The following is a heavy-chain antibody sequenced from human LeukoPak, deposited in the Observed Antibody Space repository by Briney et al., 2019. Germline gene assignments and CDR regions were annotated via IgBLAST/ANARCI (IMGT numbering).Heavy chain of an antibody. CDR1: GFTFSSYA. CDR3: AKDPPRRVVVVPAAPYFDY. D-gene: IGHD2-2*01. J-gene: IGHJ4*02. V-gene: IGHV3-23*01. CDR2: ISGSGGST. Sequence: PGGSLRLSCAASGFTFSSYAMSWVRQAPGKGLEWVSAISGSGGSTYYADSVKGRFTISRDNSKNTLYLQMNSLRAEDTAVYYCAKDPPRRVVVVPAAPYFDYWGQGTLVTVSS.